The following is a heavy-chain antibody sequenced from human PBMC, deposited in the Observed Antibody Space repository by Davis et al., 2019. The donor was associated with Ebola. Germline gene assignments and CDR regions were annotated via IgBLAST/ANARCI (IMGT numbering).Heavy chain of an antibody. V-gene: IGHV6-1*01. Sequence: HSQTLSLTCAISGDSVSSNSACWNWLRQSPSRGLEWLGRTFYRSTWSNEYAISMRGRITINPDTSKNQFSLHLSSLTPEDTAVYFCTREVAYWGGFDSWGQETLVTVSS. CDR2: TFYRSTWSN. CDR3: TREVAYWGGFDS. CDR1: GDSVSSNSAC. J-gene: IGHJ4*02. D-gene: IGHD7-27*01.